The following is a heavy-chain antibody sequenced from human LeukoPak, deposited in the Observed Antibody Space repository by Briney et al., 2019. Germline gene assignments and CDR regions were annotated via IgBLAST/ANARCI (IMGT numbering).Heavy chain of an antibody. Sequence: GGSLRLSCAASGFTFSSYGMSWVRQAPGKGLEWVANIKQDGSEKYNVDSVKGRFTISRDNAKNSLYLQMNSLRAEDRAVYYCARVPLGCSGGSCYYYYGMDVWGQGTTVTVSS. D-gene: IGHD2-15*01. CDR1: GFTFSSYG. J-gene: IGHJ6*02. CDR2: IKQDGSEK. CDR3: ARVPLGCSGGSCYYYYGMDV. V-gene: IGHV3-7*01.